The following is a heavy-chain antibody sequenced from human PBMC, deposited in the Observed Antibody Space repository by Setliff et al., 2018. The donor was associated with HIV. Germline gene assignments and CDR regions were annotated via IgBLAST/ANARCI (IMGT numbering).Heavy chain of an antibody. D-gene: IGHD5-18*01. V-gene: IGHV4-34*01. CDR2: INHGGST. J-gene: IGHJ4*02. Sequence: SETLSLTCAVYGGSFNDYFWSWIRQPPGKGLEWVGAINHGGSTNFNPSLKSRVSISVDTSKNQFSLRLSSVTAADTAVYYCARERDARGIQLWLPYFDYWGQGALVTVSS. CDR1: GGSFNDYF. CDR3: ARERDARGIQLWLPYFDY.